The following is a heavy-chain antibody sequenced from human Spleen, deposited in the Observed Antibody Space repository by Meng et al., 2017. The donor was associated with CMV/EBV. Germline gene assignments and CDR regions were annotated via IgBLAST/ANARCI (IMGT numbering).Heavy chain of an antibody. Sequence: ASVKVSCKASGYTFTSYDINWVRQAAGQGLEWMGWMNPNSGNTGYGKKFQGRVTMTRNTSISAAYMELSSLSSEDTAVYYCVRGFGDFRWFDPWGQGTLVTVSS. CDR1: GYTFTSYD. J-gene: IGHJ5*02. D-gene: IGHD3-3*01. CDR3: VRGFGDFRWFDP. V-gene: IGHV1-8*01. CDR2: MNPNSGNT.